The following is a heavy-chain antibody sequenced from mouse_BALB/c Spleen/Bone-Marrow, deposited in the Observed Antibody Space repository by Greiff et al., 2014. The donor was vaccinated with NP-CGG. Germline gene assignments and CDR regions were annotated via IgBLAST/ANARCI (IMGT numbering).Heavy chain of an antibody. D-gene: IGHD2-1*01. CDR2: IYPGSGST. CDR1: GYTFTSYW. J-gene: IGHJ1*01. Sequence: LQQPGSELVRPGASVKLSCKASGYTFTSYWMHWVKQRHGQGLEWIGNIYPGSGSTNYDGKFKSKGTLTVDTSSSTAYMHLSSLTSEDSAVYYCTGGDGNYWYFDVWGAGTTVTVSS. V-gene: IGHV1S22*01. CDR3: TGGDGNYWYFDV.